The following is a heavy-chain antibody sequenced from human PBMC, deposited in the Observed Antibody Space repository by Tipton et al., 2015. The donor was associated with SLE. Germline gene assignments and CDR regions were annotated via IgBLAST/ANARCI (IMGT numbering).Heavy chain of an antibody. CDR1: GGSISSYY. V-gene: IGHV4-59*12. J-gene: IGHJ6*03. CDR3: ARVGSSYMDV. D-gene: IGHD1-26*01. Sequence: LRLSCTVSGGSISSYYWSWIRQPPGKGLEWIGYIYYSGSTNYNPSLKSRVTISVDTPKNQFSLKLSSVTAADTAVYYCARVGSSYMDVWGKGTTVNVSS. CDR2: IYYSGST.